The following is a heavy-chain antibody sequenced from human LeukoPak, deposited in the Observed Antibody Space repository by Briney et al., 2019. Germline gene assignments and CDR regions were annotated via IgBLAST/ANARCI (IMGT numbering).Heavy chain of an antibody. D-gene: IGHD3-22*01. V-gene: IGHV4-61*02. CDR2: IYASGST. CDR1: GGSISSSNYY. J-gene: IGHJ4*02. Sequence: SETLSLTCSVSGGSISSSNYYWSWIRQPAGKGLEWIGRIYASGSTNYNPSLKSRVTMSVDTSKNQFSLKLSSVTAADTAVYYCARDRYYYDSSGSALDYWGQGTLVTVSS. CDR3: ARDRYYYDSSGSALDY.